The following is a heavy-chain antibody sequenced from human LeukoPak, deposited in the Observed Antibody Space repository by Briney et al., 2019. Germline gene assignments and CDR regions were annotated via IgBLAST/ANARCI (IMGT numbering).Heavy chain of an antibody. CDR1: GFTFDDYG. D-gene: IGHD5-24*01. CDR2: LNWYGGST. J-gene: IGHJ4*02. Sequence: SGGSLRLSCAASGFTFDDYGMSWVRQAPGGGLEGVSGLNWYGGSTGYGDSVKGRFTLSRDNAKNSLYLQTNRLRAEDTALYYCARDWVEMATMVFDYWGEGALVTVSS. CDR3: ARDWVEMATMVFDY. V-gene: IGHV3-20*04.